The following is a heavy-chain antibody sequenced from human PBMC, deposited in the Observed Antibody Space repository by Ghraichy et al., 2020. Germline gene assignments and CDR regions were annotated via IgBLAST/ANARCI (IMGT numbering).Heavy chain of an antibody. CDR3: AKWEGTLRAFDF. J-gene: IGHJ3*01. CDR1: GGSITSYY. CDR2: IHHSGNT. V-gene: IGHV4-59*01. D-gene: IGHD1-26*01. Sequence: SQTLSLTCTVSGGSITSYYWNWIRQPPGKGLEWIGYIHHSGNTKSNPYLKSRVTMSVDTSKSRFSLKVNSVTDADTAIYYCAKWEGTLRAFDFWGQGAMVTVSS.